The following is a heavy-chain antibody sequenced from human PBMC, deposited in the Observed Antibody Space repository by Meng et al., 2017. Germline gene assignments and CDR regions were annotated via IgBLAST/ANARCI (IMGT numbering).Heavy chain of an antibody. CDR2: ISYDGSNK. D-gene: IGHD3-10*01. J-gene: IGHJ4*02. V-gene: IGHV3-30*01. CDR1: GFTFSSYA. Sequence: QLVGSGVGGVQPGRSLRLSCAASGFTFSSYAMHWVRQAPGKGLEWVAVISYDGSNKYYADSVKGRFTISRDNSKNTLYLQMNSLRAEDTAVYYCAGGLMVNDYWGQGTLVTVSS. CDR3: AGGLMVNDY.